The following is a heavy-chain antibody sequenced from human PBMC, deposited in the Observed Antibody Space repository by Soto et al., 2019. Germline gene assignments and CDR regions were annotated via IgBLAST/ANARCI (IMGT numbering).Heavy chain of an antibody. CDR1: GFSFSTYN. V-gene: IGHV3-48*02. J-gene: IGHJ5*01. CDR2: ISTTSFTI. CDR3: ARDRCYDGTCYSASDS. Sequence: GGSLRLSCASSGFSFSTYNMDWVRQAPGKGPEWIAYISTTSFTIYYADSVKGRFTISRDNDRNSLYLEMNSLRDEDTAVYYCARDRCYDGTCYSASDSWGQGTLVTVSS. D-gene: IGHD2-15*01.